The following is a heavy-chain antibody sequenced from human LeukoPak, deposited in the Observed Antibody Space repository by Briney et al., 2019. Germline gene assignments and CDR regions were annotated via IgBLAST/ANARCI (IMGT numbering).Heavy chain of an antibody. J-gene: IGHJ6*02. CDR3: ARASNRWSSSVDGMDV. V-gene: IGHV1-2*02. CDR1: GYTFTGYY. Sequence: GASVKVSCKASGYTFTGYYMHWVRQAPGQGLEWMGWINPNSGGTNYAQKFQCGVSMTRDTSISTAYMELSRLRSDDTGVYYCARASNRWSSSVDGMDVGGQGTTVSVSS. D-gene: IGHD2-2*01. CDR2: INPNSGGT.